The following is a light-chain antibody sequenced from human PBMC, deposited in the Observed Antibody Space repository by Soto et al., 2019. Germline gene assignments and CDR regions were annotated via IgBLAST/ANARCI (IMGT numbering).Light chain of an antibody. CDR1: QNINRW. CDR2: KAS. V-gene: IGKV1-5*03. J-gene: IGKJ4*01. Sequence: DVQMTQSPSTLSASVGDRVTITCRASQNINRWLAWYQQKPGKAPKLLVYKASTLDNGVPSRFRGSGSETEFALTITSLQPDDYATYYCHPYQTSSTFGGRTKVYIK. CDR3: HPYQTSST.